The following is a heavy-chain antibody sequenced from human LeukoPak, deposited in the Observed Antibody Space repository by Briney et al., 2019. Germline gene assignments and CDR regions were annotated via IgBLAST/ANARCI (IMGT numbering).Heavy chain of an antibody. Sequence: NPGGSLRLSCAASGFTFSNAWMSWVRQAPGKGLEWVGRIKSKTDGGTTDYAAPVKGRFSISRDDSKNTLYLRMNSLKTEDTAVYYCTTPAYYYDSSGYYYWGQGTLVTVSS. CDR2: IKSKTDGGTT. CDR1: GFTFSNAW. J-gene: IGHJ4*02. D-gene: IGHD3-22*01. V-gene: IGHV3-15*01. CDR3: TTPAYYYDSSGYYY.